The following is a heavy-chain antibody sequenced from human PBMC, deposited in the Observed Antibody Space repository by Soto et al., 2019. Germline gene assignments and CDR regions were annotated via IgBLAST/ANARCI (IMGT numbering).Heavy chain of an antibody. Sequence: QVQLVQSGAEVKKPGSSVKVSCKASGGTFNTHTISWVRQAPGQGLEWMGGIIPIFGTTNYAQNFQGRDTITADESTSTGYMELSSLISEDTAVYYCARVSVLGHLLGNFDYWGQGTLVTVSS. D-gene: IGHD3-10*02. CDR3: ARVSVLGHLLGNFDY. J-gene: IGHJ4*02. CDR2: IIPIFGTT. CDR1: GGTFNTHT. V-gene: IGHV1-69*01.